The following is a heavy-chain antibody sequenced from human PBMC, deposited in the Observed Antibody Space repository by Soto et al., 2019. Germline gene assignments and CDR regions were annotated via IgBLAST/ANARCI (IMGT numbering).Heavy chain of an antibody. V-gene: IGHV1-3*01. Sequence: QVQLVQSGAEVKKPGASVQVSCKASGYTFTSYAMHWVRQDPGQRLEWMGWINAGNGNTKNSKKFQGRVTITRDTSASTAYMELSSLRSEDTAVYYCARGGRGAVADTLFDYWGQGTLVTVSS. CDR1: GYTFTSYA. D-gene: IGHD6-19*01. CDR2: INAGNGNT. J-gene: IGHJ4*02. CDR3: ARGGRGAVADTLFDY.